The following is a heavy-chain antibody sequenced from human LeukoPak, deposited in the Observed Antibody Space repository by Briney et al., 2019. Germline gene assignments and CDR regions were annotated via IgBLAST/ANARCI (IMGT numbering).Heavy chain of an antibody. V-gene: IGHV4-30-4*08. Sequence: SETLSLTCTVSGGSISSGDYYWSWIRQPPGKGLEWIGYIYYSGSTYYNPSLKSRVTISVDTSKNQLSLKLSSVTAADTAVYYCARAIYCSGGSCYLGKYYYYYMDVWGKGTTVTVSS. D-gene: IGHD2-15*01. CDR3: ARAIYCSGGSCYLGKYYYYYMDV. CDR1: GGSISSGDYY. CDR2: IYYSGST. J-gene: IGHJ6*03.